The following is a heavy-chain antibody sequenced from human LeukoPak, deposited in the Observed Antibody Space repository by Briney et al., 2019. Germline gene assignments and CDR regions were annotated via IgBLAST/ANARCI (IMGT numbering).Heavy chain of an antibody. J-gene: IGHJ4*02. Sequence: GGSLRLSCAASGFTVSSNYMSWVRQAPGKGLEWVSVIYSGGSTYYADSVKGRFTISRDNSKNTLYLQMNSLRAEDTAVYYCAREIRYNWNEGYFDYWGQGTLVTVSS. CDR1: GFTVSSNY. V-gene: IGHV3-66*01. CDR3: AREIRYNWNEGYFDY. CDR2: IYSGGST. D-gene: IGHD1-20*01.